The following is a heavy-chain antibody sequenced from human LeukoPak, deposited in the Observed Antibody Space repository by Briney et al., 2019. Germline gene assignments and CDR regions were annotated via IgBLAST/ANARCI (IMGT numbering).Heavy chain of an antibody. CDR3: ARLLYNWNGLDY. CDR2: THYSGST. D-gene: IGHD1-1*01. Sequence: PSETLSLTCTVSGGSITSSGYYWGRIRQSPGKGLEWIGTTHYSGSTYYNPSLKSRVTISVDTSKNQFSVKLRSVTAADTAVYYCARLLYNWNGLDYWGQGTLVTVSS. J-gene: IGHJ4*02. CDR1: GGSITSSGYY. V-gene: IGHV4-39*01.